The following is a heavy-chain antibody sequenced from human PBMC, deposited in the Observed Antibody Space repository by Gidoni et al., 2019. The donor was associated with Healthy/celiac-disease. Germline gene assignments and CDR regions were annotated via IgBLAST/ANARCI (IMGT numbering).Heavy chain of an antibody. V-gene: IGHV3-64D*08. J-gene: IGHJ4*02. CDR3: VKEGKGDSSSPFDY. D-gene: IGHD6-6*01. CDR1: GFTCSSYA. CDR2: ISSNGGST. Sequence: EVQLVESGGGLVQPGGSLRLSCSAYGFTCSSYAMHWVRQAPGKGLEYVSAISSNGGSTYYADSVKGRFTISRDNSKNTLYLQMSSLRAEDTAVYYCVKEGKGDSSSPFDYWGQGTLVTVSS.